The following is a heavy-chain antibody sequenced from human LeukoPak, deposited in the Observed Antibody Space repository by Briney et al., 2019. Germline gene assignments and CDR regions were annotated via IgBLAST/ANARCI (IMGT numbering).Heavy chain of an antibody. D-gene: IGHD5-18*01. J-gene: IGHJ5*02. CDR2: INPHSGGT. V-gene: IGHV1-2*02. Sequence: GASVKVSCKASGYTFTGYYIQWVRQAPGQGLEWMGWINPHSGGTNYAQEFQGRVTMTRDTSTSTVYMELSSLRSEDTAVYYCARDLGGSYGSLRFSLSWFDPWGQGTLVTVSS. CDR3: ARDLGGSYGSLRFSLSWFDP. CDR1: GYTFTGYY.